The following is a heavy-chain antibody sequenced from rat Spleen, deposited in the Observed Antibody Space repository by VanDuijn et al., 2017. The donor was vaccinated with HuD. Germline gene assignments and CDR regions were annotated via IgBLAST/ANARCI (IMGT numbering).Heavy chain of an antibody. J-gene: IGHJ2*01. V-gene: IGHV5S13*01. D-gene: IGHD1-9*01. CDR3: AREVRLYYGYTYVGYFDY. CDR1: GFTFSNYD. Sequence: EVQLVESGGDLVQPGRSLKLSCAASGFTFSNYDMAWVRQAPTKGLEWVASISPSGGITYYRDSVKGRFTISRDNAKNTKYLQMDSLRSEDTATYYCAREVRLYYGYTYVGYFDYWGQGVMVTVSS. CDR2: ISPSGGIT.